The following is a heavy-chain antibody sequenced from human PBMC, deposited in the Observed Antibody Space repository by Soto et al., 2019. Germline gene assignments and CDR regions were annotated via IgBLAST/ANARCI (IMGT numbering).Heavy chain of an antibody. CDR1: GYTFTSYA. V-gene: IGHV1-3*01. CDR2: INAGNGNT. D-gene: IGHD2-15*01. CDR3: ARDGRYCSGGSCYFYNWFDP. J-gene: IGHJ5*02. Sequence: ASVKVSCKASGYTFTSYAMHWVRQAPGQRLEWMGWINAGNGNTKYSQKFQGRVTITRDTSASTAYMELSSLRSEDTAVYYCARDGRYCSGGSCYFYNWFDPWGQGTLVTVSS.